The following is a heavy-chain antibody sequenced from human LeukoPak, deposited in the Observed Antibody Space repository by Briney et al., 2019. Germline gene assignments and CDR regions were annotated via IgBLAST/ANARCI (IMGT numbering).Heavy chain of an antibody. CDR3: AQQVGYCSSGSCYFTY. CDR1: GFTVSSNY. D-gene: IGHD2-15*01. Sequence: PGGSLRLSCAASGFTVSSNYMSWVRQAPGKGQEWVSVIYSGGSTYYADSVKGRFTISRDNSKNTLYLQMNSLRAEDTALYYCAQQVGYCSSGSCYFTYWGQGTLVTVSS. V-gene: IGHV3-53*01. CDR2: IYSGGST. J-gene: IGHJ1*01.